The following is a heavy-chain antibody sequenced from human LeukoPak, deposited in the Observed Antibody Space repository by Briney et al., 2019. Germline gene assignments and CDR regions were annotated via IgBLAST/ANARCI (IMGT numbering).Heavy chain of an antibody. Sequence: GGSLRLSCAASGFTFSSYAMHWVRQAPGKGLEWVAVISYDGSNKYYADSVKGRFTISRDNSKNTLYLQMNSLRAEDTAVYYCARDLSRHCFDYWGQGTLVTVSS. D-gene: IGHD2/OR15-2a*01. CDR3: ARDLSRHCFDY. CDR1: GFTFSSYA. CDR2: ISYDGSNK. V-gene: IGHV3-30*04. J-gene: IGHJ4*02.